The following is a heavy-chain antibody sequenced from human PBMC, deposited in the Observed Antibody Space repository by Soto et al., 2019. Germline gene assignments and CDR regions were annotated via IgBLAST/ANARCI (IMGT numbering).Heavy chain of an antibody. CDR1: GFMFSAYW. D-gene: IGHD5-18*01. CDR3: ARDFYGGYTYGPRGRTSYGRSNWFDP. V-gene: IGHV3-7*01. Sequence: PGGSLRLSCAASGFMFSAYWMSWVRQAPGKGLEWVANIHGDGGKIYYVDSVKGRFTISRDNAKRSLYLQMKSLRAEDTAVYYCARDFYGGYTYGPRGRTSYGRSNWFDPWGPGTLVTVSS. J-gene: IGHJ5*02. CDR2: IHGDGGKI.